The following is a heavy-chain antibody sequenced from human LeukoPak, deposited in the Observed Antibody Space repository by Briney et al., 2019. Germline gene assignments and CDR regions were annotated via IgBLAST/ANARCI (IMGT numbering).Heavy chain of an antibody. Sequence: SETLSLTCAVYGGSFSGYYWSWIRQPPGKGLEWIGEINHSGSTNYNPSLKSRVTISVDTSKNQFSLKLSSVTAADTAVYYCARGRNDDFRSGYYKPRNNWFDPWGQGTLVTVSS. V-gene: IGHV4-34*01. CDR3: ARGRNDDFRSGYYKPRNNWFDP. CDR2: INHSGST. J-gene: IGHJ5*02. D-gene: IGHD3-3*01. CDR1: GGSFSGYY.